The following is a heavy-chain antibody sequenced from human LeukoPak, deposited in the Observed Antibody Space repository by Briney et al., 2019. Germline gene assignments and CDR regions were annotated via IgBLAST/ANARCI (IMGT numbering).Heavy chain of an antibody. Sequence: GESLKISCKASGYTFTSYWIGWVRQMPGRGLEWMGIIYPGDSDTRYSPSFQGQVTISVDKSISTAYLQWSSLKASDTAMYYCARHKGSGYSYGSLPYWGQGTLVTVSS. V-gene: IGHV5-51*01. CDR3: ARHKGSGYSYGSLPY. CDR1: GYTFTSYW. J-gene: IGHJ4*02. CDR2: IYPGDSDT. D-gene: IGHD5-18*01.